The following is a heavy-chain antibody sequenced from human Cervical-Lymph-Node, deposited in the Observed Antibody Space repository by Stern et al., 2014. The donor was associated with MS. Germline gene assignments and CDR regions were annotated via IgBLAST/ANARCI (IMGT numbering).Heavy chain of an antibody. CDR3: ARGLLGSENAFDI. Sequence: VQLLESGAEVKKPGASEKVSCKASGYTFTCYGISWVRQAPGQCLEWMGWISAYNGNPNYAQKLQGRVTMTTDTSTSTAYMELRSLRSDDTAVYYCARGLLGSENAFDIWGQGTMVTVSS. CDR1: GYTFTCYG. J-gene: IGHJ3*02. CDR2: ISAYNGNP. D-gene: IGHD2-15*01. V-gene: IGHV1-18*01.